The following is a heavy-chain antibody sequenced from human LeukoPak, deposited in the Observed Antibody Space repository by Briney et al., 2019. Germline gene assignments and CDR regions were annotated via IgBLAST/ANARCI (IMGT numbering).Heavy chain of an antibody. CDR2: IYYSGST. CDR1: GGSISSYY. J-gene: IGHJ4*02. V-gene: IGHV4-59*12. CDR3: ARGGEGYYYGSASQDY. D-gene: IGHD3-10*01. Sequence: SETLSLTCTVSGGSISSYYWGWIRQPPGKGLEWIGYIYYSGSTNYNPSLKSRVTISVDTSKNQFSLKLSSVTAADTAVYYCARGGEGYYYGSASQDYWGQGALVTVSS.